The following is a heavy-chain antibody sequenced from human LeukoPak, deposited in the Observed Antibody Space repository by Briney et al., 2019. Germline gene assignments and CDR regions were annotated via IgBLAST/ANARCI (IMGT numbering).Heavy chain of an antibody. D-gene: IGHD5-18*01. J-gene: IGHJ4*02. Sequence: PGVTLRLSCAASGFTFSRYGMHGLRQAPVKGLEGVAVIWYDGSNKYYADSVKGRFTISRDNSENTLYLQMNSRRAEDTAVYYCARDGPWDSYGYHFAYWGQGTLVTVSS. CDR3: ARDGPWDSYGYHFAY. V-gene: IGHV3-33*01. CDR1: GFTFSRYG. CDR2: IWYDGSNK.